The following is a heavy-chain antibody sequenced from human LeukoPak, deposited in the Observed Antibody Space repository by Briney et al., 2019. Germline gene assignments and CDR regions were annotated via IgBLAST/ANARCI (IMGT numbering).Heavy chain of an antibody. CDR1: GGSLSNDY. J-gene: IGHJ2*01. V-gene: IGHV4-59*01. D-gene: IGHD1-26*01. CDR2: IYYSGRI. Sequence: SETLSLTCSVSGGSLSNDYWSWIRQSPGKGGEWVGYIYYSGRIDYNPSLKNRVTVSVDASNNWLSLKLSSVTAADTAVYYCARTSGSSTLWYFDLWGRGTLVTVSS. CDR3: ARTSGSSTLWYFDL.